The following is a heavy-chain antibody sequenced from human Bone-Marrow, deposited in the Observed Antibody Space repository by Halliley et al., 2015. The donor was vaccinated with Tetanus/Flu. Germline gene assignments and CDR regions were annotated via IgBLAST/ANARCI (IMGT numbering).Heavy chain of an antibody. Sequence: IPSSGTRTNYADSVKGRFTISRDSAKNTLYLQMDSLRAEDTAVYFCARSVDCGGDCWYYGLDVWGQGTTVTVSS. V-gene: IGHV3-74*01. CDR2: IPSSGTRT. J-gene: IGHJ6*02. CDR3: ARSVDCGGDCWYYGLDV. D-gene: IGHD2-21*02.